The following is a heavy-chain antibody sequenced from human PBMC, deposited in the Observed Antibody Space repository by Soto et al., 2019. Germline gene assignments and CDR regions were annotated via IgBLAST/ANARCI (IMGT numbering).Heavy chain of an antibody. D-gene: IGHD1-26*01. J-gene: IGHJ4*02. V-gene: IGHV4-4*02. CDR3: ARSEATGLDH. CDR2: AHHSGRT. Sequence: SETLSLTCTVFGGSMTSSNWWNWVRQSPGKGLEWIGEAHHSGRTNYNPSLKSRVTISVDKSKNHFSLKLSSVTAADTAVYYCARSEATGLDHWGQGTLVTVS. CDR1: GGSMTSSNW.